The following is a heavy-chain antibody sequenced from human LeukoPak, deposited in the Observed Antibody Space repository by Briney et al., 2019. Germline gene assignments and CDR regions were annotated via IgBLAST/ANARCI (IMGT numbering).Heavy chain of an antibody. J-gene: IGHJ4*02. CDR1: GYTFTSYA. D-gene: IGHD3-10*01. CDR3: ARYGQKGRFDY. Sequence: ASVKVACKASGYTFTSYAMHWVRQAPGQRLEWMGWINAGNGNTKYSQKFQGRVTITRDTSASTAYMELSSPRSEDTAVYYCARYGQKGRFDYWGQGTLVTASS. V-gene: IGHV1-3*01. CDR2: INAGNGNT.